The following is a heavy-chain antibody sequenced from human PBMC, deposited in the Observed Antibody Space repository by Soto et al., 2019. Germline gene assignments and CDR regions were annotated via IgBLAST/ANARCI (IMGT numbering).Heavy chain of an antibody. CDR2: FSGSGGNI. V-gene: IGHV3-23*01. J-gene: IGHJ6*02. Sequence: GGALRLSCVASGFTFSTQAMSWVRQAPGKGLEWVSTFSGSGGNIYYAESVKGRFTISRDDSKNTLYLDMNSLRVEDTAVYYCAKDHQWNVGPIAMDVWGPGNSVTRLL. CDR3: AKDHQWNVGPIAMDV. D-gene: IGHD1-1*01. CDR1: GFTFSTQA.